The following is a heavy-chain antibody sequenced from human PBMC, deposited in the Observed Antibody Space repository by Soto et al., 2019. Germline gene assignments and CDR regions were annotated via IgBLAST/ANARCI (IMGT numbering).Heavy chain of an antibody. CDR1: GFTFSSYD. CDR3: AKNSDYSGFDY. Sequence: PGGSLRLSCAASGFTFSSYDMHWVRQAPGKGLEWVAVISYEESNKNYADTVKGRFTISRDNSKNTLYLQMNSLRAEDTAVYYCAKNSDYSGFDYWGQGTQVTVSS. CDR2: ISYEESNK. V-gene: IGHV3-30*18. J-gene: IGHJ4*02. D-gene: IGHD1-26*01.